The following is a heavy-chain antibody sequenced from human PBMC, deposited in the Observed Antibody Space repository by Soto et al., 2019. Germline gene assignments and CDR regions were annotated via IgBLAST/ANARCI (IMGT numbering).Heavy chain of an antibody. CDR3: AGGGRYYASGSYYGHYC. Sequence: ASVKVSCKASGGTFSSYAISWVRQAPGQGLEWMGGIIPIFGTANYAQKFQGRVTITADKSTSTAYKELSSLRSEDTAVYYCAGGGRYYASGSYYGHYCWGQGSLAAVSS. J-gene: IGHJ4*02. CDR2: IIPIFGTA. D-gene: IGHD3-10*01. V-gene: IGHV1-69*06. CDR1: GGTFSSYA.